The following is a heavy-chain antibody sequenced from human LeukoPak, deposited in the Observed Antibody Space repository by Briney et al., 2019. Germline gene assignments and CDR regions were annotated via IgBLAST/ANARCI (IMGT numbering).Heavy chain of an antibody. J-gene: IGHJ5*02. D-gene: IGHD2-8*01. Sequence: KASETLSLTCAVYGASLNGHYWSWIRQPPGKGLEWIGEGSDVGGTKYNPSLKSRVTISADTSKNQFSLELSSVTAADTAVYYCAQNGQSGFTFDPWGQGTLVTVSS. CDR1: GASLNGHY. V-gene: IGHV4-34*01. CDR2: GSDVGGT. CDR3: AQNGQSGFTFDP.